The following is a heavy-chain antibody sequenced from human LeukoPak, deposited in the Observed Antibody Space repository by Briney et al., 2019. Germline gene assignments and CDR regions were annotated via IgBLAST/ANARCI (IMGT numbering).Heavy chain of an antibody. CDR2: ISYDGNTI. J-gene: IGHJ3*01. V-gene: IGHV3-30*18. CDR3: AKDLSVVGAHDSFDV. CDR1: GFSFSSYG. Sequence: GGSLRLSCEASGFSFSSYGMHWARQAPGKGLEWLTVISYDGNTIYYADSVKGRFTISRDNSKNTLYLQMNSLRIEDTAVYYCAKDLSVVGAHDSFDVWGQGTMVTVSS. D-gene: IGHD1-26*01.